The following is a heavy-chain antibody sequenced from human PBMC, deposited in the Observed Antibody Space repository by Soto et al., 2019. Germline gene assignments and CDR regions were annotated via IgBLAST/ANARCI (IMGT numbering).Heavy chain of an antibody. D-gene: IGHD5-12*01. CDR3: ASSTSMATISVFDY. CDR2: IIPIFGTA. J-gene: IGHJ4*02. V-gene: IGHV1-69*13. CDR1: GGTFSSYA. Sequence: ASVKVSCKASGGTFSSYAISWVRQAPGQGLEWMGGIIPIFGTASYAQKFQGRVTITADESTSTAHMELSSLRSEDTAVYYCASSTSMATISVFDYWGQGTLVTVSS.